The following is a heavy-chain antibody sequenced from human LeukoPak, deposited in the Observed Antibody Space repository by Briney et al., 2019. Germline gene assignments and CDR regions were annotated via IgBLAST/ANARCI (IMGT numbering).Heavy chain of an antibody. CDR3: AREPTITMIVEGYAFDI. CDR1: GFTFSDYY. D-gene: IGHD3-22*01. V-gene: IGHV3-11*06. J-gene: IGHJ3*02. CDR2: ISSSSSYI. Sequence: GGSLRLSCAASGFTFSDYYMSWIRQAPGKGLEWVSSISSSSSYIYYADSVKGRFTISRDNAKNSLYLQMNSLRAEDTAVYYCAREPTITMIVEGYAFDIWGQGTMVTVSS.